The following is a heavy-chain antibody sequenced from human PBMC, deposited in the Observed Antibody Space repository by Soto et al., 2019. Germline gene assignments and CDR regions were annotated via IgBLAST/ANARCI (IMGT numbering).Heavy chain of an antibody. CDR3: PRDHQPPYCMVGSGYRIPRLDFES. CDR1: GFPFISYS. D-gene: IGHD2-15*01. CDR2: ISSSSSYI. J-gene: IGHJ3*02. V-gene: IGHV3-21*01. Sequence: GVSLRLSCAASGFPFISYSMNWVRQAPGKGLEWVSSISSSSSYIYYADSVKGRFTISRDNAKNSLYLQMNSLRAEDTAVYYCPRDHQPPYCMVGSGYRIPRLDFESWGQGTMVPVS.